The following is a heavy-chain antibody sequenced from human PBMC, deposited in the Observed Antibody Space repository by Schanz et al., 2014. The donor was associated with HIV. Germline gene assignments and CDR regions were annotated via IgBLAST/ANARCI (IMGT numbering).Heavy chain of an antibody. V-gene: IGHV3-23*04. J-gene: IGHJ6*02. D-gene: IGHD1-7*01. CDR2: ISGSGGST. CDR3: AKDRITGTTGVPYYYYGMDV. CDR1: GITFSSYA. Sequence: VQLVESGGGVVQPGRSLRLSCAASGITFSSYAMSWVRQAPGKGLEWVSAISGSGGSTYYADSVKGRFTISRDNSKNTLYLQMNSLRAEDTAVYYCAKDRITGTTGVPYYYYGMDVWGQGTTVTVSS.